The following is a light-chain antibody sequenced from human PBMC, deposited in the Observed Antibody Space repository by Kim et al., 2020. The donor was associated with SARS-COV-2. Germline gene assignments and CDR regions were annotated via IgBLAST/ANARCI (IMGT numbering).Light chain of an antibody. J-gene: IGKJ1*01. Sequence: ASVGDRVTINWRASQGISKYLNWDQQRPGRAPKFLIYDASTLKSGVPTRFSGSGSGTDFTLTINGLHPEDCGTYYCQQGYDTPPTFGQGTKVDIK. V-gene: IGKV1-39*01. CDR3: QQGYDTPPT. CDR1: QGISKY. CDR2: DAS.